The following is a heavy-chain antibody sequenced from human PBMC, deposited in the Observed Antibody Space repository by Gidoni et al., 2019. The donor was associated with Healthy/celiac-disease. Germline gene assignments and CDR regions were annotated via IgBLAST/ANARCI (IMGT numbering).Heavy chain of an antibody. Sequence: QVQLQESGPGLVKPSETLSLTCAVSGYSISSGYYWGWIRQPPGKGLEWIGSIYHSGSTYYNPSLKSRVTISVDTSKNQFSLKLSSVTAADTAVYYCARARSIGYDSSGYPYYFDYWGQGTLVTVSS. CDR1: GYSISSGYY. J-gene: IGHJ4*02. V-gene: IGHV4-38-2*01. CDR3: ARARSIGYDSSGYPYYFDY. CDR2: IYHSGST. D-gene: IGHD3-22*01.